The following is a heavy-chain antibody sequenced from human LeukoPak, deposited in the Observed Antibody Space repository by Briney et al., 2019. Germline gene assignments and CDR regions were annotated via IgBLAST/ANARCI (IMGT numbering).Heavy chain of an antibody. CDR3: AKQGWSKVFWFDP. Sequence: TSETLSLTCTVSGGSIGSYYWSWIRQPPGKGLEWIGYIYYSGSTNYNPSLKSRITISVDTSKNQFSLKLSSVTAADTAVYYCAKQGWSKVFWFDPWGQGTLVTVSS. D-gene: IGHD6-19*01. CDR2: IYYSGST. CDR1: GGSIGSYY. J-gene: IGHJ5*02. V-gene: IGHV4-59*01.